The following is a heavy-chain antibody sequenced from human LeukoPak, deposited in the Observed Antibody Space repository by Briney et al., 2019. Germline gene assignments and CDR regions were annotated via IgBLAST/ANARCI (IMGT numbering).Heavy chain of an antibody. CDR2: IHYTGTT. V-gene: IGHV4-59*01. Sequence: SETLSLTCTVSGDSISSYYWSWIRQPPGKGLEWIGYIHYTGTTEYNPSLKSRVTISVDTSKSQFSLSLRSVTAADTAVYYCARDRLHHGNYFDYWGQGTLVTVSS. D-gene: IGHD2-21*01. CDR3: ARDRLHHGNYFDY. CDR1: GDSISSYY. J-gene: IGHJ4*02.